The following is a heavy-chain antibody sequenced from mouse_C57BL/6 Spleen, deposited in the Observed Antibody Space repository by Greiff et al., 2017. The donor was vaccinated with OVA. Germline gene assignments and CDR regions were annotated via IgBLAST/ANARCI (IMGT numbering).Heavy chain of an antibody. D-gene: IGHD1-1*01. CDR2: INYDGSST. CDR1: GFTFSDYY. CDR3: ARGSSFDD. J-gene: IGHJ2*01. V-gene: IGHV5-16*01. Sequence: EVMLVESEGGLVQPGSSMKLSCTASGFTFSDYYMAWVRQVPEKGLEWVANINYDGSSTYYLDSLKSRFIISRDNAKNILYLQMSSLKSEDTATYYCARGSSFDDWGQGTTLTVSS.